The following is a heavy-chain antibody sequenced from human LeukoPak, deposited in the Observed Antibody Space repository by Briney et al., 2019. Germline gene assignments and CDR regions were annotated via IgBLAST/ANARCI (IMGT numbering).Heavy chain of an antibody. CDR1: GFTFSSYG. V-gene: IGHV3-30*02. D-gene: IGHD5-24*01. CDR3: AKDPGWLQSSYFDY. Sequence: GGSLRLSCAASGFTFSSYGMHWVRQAPGKGLEWVAFIRYDGSNKYYADSVKGRFTISRDNSKNTLYLQMNSLRAEDTAVYYCAKDPGWLQSSYFDYWGQGTLVTVSS. J-gene: IGHJ4*02. CDR2: IRYDGSNK.